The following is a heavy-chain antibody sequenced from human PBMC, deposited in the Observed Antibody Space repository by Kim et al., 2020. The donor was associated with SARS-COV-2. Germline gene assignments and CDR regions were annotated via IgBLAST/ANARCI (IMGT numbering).Heavy chain of an antibody. CDR3: ARVPTHCSSTSCYDDY. V-gene: IGHV1-69*13. Sequence: SVKVSCKASGGTFSSYAISWVRQAPGQGLEWMGGIIPIFGTANYAQKFQGRVTITADESTSTAYMELSSLRSEDTAVYYCARVPTHCSSTSCYDDYWGQGTLVTVSS. J-gene: IGHJ4*02. CDR2: IIPIFGTA. CDR1: GGTFSSYA. D-gene: IGHD2-2*01.